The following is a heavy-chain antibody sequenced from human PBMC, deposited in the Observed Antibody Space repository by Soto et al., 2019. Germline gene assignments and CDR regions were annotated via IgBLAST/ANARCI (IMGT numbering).Heavy chain of an antibody. Sequence: EVQLVESGGGLIKPGDSLRLSCAVSGLKFSDAWMNWVRQAPGKGLEWVGRIKSKGGGETKDYAAPVKGRCAISRDDSRATLYLQMNSLKIEDTAVYYCAWDNSGRFRTDHWGQGTLGTVS. V-gene: IGHV3-15*07. J-gene: IGHJ4*02. CDR3: AWDNSGRFRTDH. D-gene: IGHD4-4*01. CDR2: IKSKGGGETK. CDR1: GLKFSDAW.